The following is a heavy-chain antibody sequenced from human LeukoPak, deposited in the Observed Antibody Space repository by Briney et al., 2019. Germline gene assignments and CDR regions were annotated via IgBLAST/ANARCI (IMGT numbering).Heavy chain of an antibody. J-gene: IGHJ3*02. CDR1: GYSFTSYW. V-gene: IGHV5-51*01. Sequence: GESLKISCKGSGYSFTSYWIGWVCQMPGKGLEWMGIIYPGDSDTRYSPSFQGQVTISADKSISTAYLQWSSLKASDTAMYYCARRRYSGIAAAGTGAFDIWGQGTMVTVSS. D-gene: IGHD6-13*01. CDR3: ARRRYSGIAAAGTGAFDI. CDR2: IYPGDSDT.